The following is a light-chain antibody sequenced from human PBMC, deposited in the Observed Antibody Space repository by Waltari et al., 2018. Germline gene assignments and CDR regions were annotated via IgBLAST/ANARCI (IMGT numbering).Light chain of an antibody. CDR2: EVS. Sequence: QSALTQPASVSGSPGQSITISCTGTSSYVGGSNLVSWYQQHPGKAPKLMIYEVSKRPSGVSNRFSGSKSGNTASLTISGLQAEDEADYYCCSYAGSSSWVFGGGTKLTVL. V-gene: IGLV2-23*02. CDR3: CSYAGSSSWV. J-gene: IGLJ3*02. CDR1: SSYVGGSNL.